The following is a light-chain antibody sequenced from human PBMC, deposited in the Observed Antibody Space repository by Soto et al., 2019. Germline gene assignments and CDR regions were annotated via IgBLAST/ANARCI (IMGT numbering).Light chain of an antibody. Sequence: EIVLTQSLGTLSLSAGERATLSCRASQSVSSSYLAWYQQKPGQAPRLLIYGASSRATGIPDRFSGSGSGTDFTLTISRLEPEDFAVYYCQQYGDSTWTFGQGTKVDIK. CDR2: GAS. CDR3: QQYGDSTWT. CDR1: QSVSSSY. V-gene: IGKV3-20*01. J-gene: IGKJ1*01.